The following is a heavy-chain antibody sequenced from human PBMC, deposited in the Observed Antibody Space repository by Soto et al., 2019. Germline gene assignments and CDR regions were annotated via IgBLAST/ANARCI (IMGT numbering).Heavy chain of an antibody. CDR1: GGSFSGYY. CDR2: INHRGST. V-gene: IGHV4-34*01. J-gene: IGHJ6*02. D-gene: IGHD6-25*01. Sequence: QVQLQQWGAGLLKPSETLSLTCAVYGGSFSGYYWSWIRQPPGKGLEWIGEINHRGSTNYNPSLKRRVTISVDMSKNQFYLKLNSVTAADTAVYYCARGSRVKIPAASGRDYYYHGLDVWGQGTAVTVSS. CDR3: ARGSRVKIPAASGRDYYYHGLDV.